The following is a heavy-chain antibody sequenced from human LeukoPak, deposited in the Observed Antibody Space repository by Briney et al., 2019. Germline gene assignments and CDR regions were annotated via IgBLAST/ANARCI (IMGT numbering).Heavy chain of an antibody. Sequence: GGSLRLSCAASGFTFSRYAMTWVRQAPGKGLEWVSGISGSGGRTNYADSVKGRFTISRDNSKNTLYLQMNSLRAEDTAVYYCAKDAAGPVDYWGQGTLVTVSS. D-gene: IGHD6-25*01. CDR2: ISGSGGRT. V-gene: IGHV3-23*01. CDR1: GFTFSRYA. J-gene: IGHJ4*02. CDR3: AKDAAGPVDY.